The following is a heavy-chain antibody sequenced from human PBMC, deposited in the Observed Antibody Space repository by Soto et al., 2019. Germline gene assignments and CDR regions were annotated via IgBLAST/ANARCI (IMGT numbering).Heavy chain of an antibody. V-gene: IGHV1-18*01. D-gene: IGHD2-15*01. CDR2: ISAYNGNT. CDR1: GYTFTSYG. J-gene: IGHJ6*02. Sequence: GASVKVSCKASGYTFTSYGISWVRQAPGQGLEWMGWISAYNGNTNYAQKLQGRVTMTTDTSTSTAYMELRSLRSDDTAVYYCARCSLGYCSGGSCYWDRSGYYGMDAWGQGTTVTVSS. CDR3: ARCSLGYCSGGSCYWDRSGYYGMDA.